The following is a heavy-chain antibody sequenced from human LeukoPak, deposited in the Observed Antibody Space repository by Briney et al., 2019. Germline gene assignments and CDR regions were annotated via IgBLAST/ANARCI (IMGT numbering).Heavy chain of an antibody. D-gene: IGHD3-16*01. J-gene: IGHJ6*03. V-gene: IGHV5-51*01. CDR1: GYSFTSYW. CDR2: IYPGDSDT. Sequence: GESLKISCKGSGYSFTSYWIGWVRQMPGKGLEWMGIIYPGDSDTRYSPSFQGQVTISADKSISTAYLQWSSLKASDTAMYYCARLGAHYYYYYYYMDVWGKGTTVTVSS. CDR3: ARLGAHYYYYYYYMDV.